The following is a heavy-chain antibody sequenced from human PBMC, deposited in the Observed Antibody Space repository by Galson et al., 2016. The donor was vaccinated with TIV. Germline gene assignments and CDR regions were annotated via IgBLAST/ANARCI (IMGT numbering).Heavy chain of an antibody. V-gene: IGHV2-70*11. Sequence: PALVKPPQTLTLTCTFSGFSLHTDGMCVNWIRQPPGKALEWLARIDWDDDKSYSPSLKTRLTISMEPSKKQVVLTMTNMDPVDTATYSCSRISGYYDSSGHYIPRSFDYWGQGALVTVSS. CDR1: GFSLHTDGMC. D-gene: IGHD3-22*01. CDR3: SRISGYYDSSGHYIPRSFDY. J-gene: IGHJ4*02. CDR2: IDWDDDK.